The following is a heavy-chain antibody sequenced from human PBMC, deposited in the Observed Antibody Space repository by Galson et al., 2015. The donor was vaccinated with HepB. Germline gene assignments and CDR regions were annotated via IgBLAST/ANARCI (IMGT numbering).Heavy chain of an antibody. J-gene: IGHJ4*02. CDR3: AKDPYLYSALAGTTAGFDY. V-gene: IGHV3-30*18. CDR2: ISYDGSFR. CDR1: GFSFSNYG. Sequence: SLRLSCASSGFSFSNYGIHWVRRAPGKGLEWMAVISYDGSFRYYADSVKGRFTISRDNSKNTLYLQMNSLRAEDTALYYCAKDPYLYSALAGTTAGFDYWGQGTLVTVSS. D-gene: IGHD6-19*01.